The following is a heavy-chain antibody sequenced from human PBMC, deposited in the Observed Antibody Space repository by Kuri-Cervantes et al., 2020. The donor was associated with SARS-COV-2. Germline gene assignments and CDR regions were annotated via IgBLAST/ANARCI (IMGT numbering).Heavy chain of an antibody. J-gene: IGHJ4*02. CDR2: ISHDGKNK. D-gene: IGHD2-21*01. Sequence: GGSLRLSCAASGFNFSRTDMHWVRQAPGKGLEWVAVISHDGKNKKCVASGKGRFTISRDNSQNTPYLHMKSLRSEDTAMYYCAKDRVGVQDFWGQGTLVTVSS. V-gene: IGHV3-30*18. CDR1: GFNFSRTD. CDR3: AKDRVGVQDF.